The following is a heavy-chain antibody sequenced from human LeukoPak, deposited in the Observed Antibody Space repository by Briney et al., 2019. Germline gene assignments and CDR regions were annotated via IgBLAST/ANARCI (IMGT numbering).Heavy chain of an antibody. V-gene: IGHV4-39*01. CDR3: ARHRVVTTVDWYFDL. D-gene: IGHD4-17*01. CDR1: GGSISSSSYY. CDR2: IYYSGST. Sequence: PSETLSLTCTVSGGSISSSSYYWGWVRQPPGKGLEWIGSIYYSGSTYYNPSLKSRVTISVDTSKNQFSLKLSSVTAADTAVYYCARHRVVTTVDWYFDLWGRGTLVTVSS. J-gene: IGHJ2*01.